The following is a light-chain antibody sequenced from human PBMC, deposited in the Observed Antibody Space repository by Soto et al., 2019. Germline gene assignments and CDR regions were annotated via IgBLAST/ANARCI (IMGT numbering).Light chain of an antibody. Sequence: QSALTQPASVSGSPGQSITISCTGTSSDVGNYIFVSWYRQHPGKAPKLMIYDINNRPSGVSNRFSGSKSGNTASLTISGLQAEDEADYYCQSYDTSLSGVIFGAGTKLTVL. CDR2: DIN. V-gene: IGLV2-14*01. CDR1: SSDVGNYIF. J-gene: IGLJ2*01. CDR3: QSYDTSLSGVI.